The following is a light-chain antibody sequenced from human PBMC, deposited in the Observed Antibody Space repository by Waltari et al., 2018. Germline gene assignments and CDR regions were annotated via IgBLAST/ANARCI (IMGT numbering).Light chain of an antibody. J-gene: IGKJ4*01. CDR1: HSDSNNY. CDR2: GAS. CDR3: QQYGSSPLT. V-gene: IGKV3-20*01. Sequence: EIVLTQSPGTLSLSPGERATLPCRASHSDSNNYLAWYQQKPGQAPRLLIYGASSRATGIPDRFSASGSGTDFTLTISRLEPEDFAVYYCQQYGSSPLTFGGGTKVEIK.